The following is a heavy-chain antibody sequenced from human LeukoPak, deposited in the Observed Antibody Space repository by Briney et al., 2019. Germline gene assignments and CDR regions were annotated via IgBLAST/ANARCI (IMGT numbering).Heavy chain of an antibody. V-gene: IGHV5-51*01. Sequence: GESLKTSCTGSGYTFANYWIGWVRQMPGKGLEWMGVIYPGDSDVRYGPSFQGQVTISADKSISTAYLQWNSLKASDIAMYYCARPFSNTEPVDIWGQGTMVTVSS. CDR2: IYPGDSDV. J-gene: IGHJ3*02. CDR3: ARPFSNTEPVDI. CDR1: GYTFANYW. D-gene: IGHD2/OR15-2a*01.